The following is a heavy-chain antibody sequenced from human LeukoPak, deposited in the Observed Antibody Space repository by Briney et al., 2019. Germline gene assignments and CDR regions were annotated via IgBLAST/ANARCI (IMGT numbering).Heavy chain of an antibody. CDR2: ISGSGGST. Sequence: GGSLRLSCAASGFTFSSYAMSWVRQAPGKGLEWVSAISGSGGSTYYADSVKGRFTISRDNSKNTLYLQMNSLRAGDTAVYYCAKGPFFSVADNWFDPWGQGTLVTVSS. J-gene: IGHJ5*02. CDR1: GFTFSSYA. V-gene: IGHV3-23*01. D-gene: IGHD6-19*01. CDR3: AKGPFFSVADNWFDP.